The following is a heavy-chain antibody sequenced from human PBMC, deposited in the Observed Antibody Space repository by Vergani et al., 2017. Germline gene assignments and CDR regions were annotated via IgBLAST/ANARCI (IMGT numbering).Heavy chain of an antibody. V-gene: IGHV3-30*03. CDR1: GCTSSYYG. CDR3: ATKSCCTPGCQIGFFRE. D-gene: IGHD2-8*01. CDR2: ISYDGTQK. Sequence: QVHLVESGGGVVQPGRSLRLSCVVSGCTSSYYGMHCVRQAPGKGVECVAVISYDGTQKYYADSVKGRFNISRDNFKGTLYLQMNSLRTEDTAVYYCATKSCCTPGCQIGFFREWGQGTLVTVSS. J-gene: IGHJ1*01.